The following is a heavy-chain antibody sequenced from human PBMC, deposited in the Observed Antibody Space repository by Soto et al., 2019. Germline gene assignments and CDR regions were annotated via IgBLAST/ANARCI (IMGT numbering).Heavy chain of an antibody. CDR2: INAGNGNT. CDR3: ARSIVVVPAADY. Sequence: QVQLVQSGAEVKKPGASVKVSCKASGYTFTSYAMHWVRQAPGQRLEWMGWINAGNGNTKYSQKFQGRVTITRDTSASTAYMKLSSLRSEDTAVYYCARSIVVVPAADYWGQATLVTVSS. D-gene: IGHD2-21*02. V-gene: IGHV1-3*01. J-gene: IGHJ4*02. CDR1: GYTFTSYA.